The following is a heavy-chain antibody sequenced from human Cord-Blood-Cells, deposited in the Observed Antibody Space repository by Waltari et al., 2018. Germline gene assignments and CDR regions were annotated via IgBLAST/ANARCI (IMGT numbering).Heavy chain of an antibody. D-gene: IGHD2-2*01. V-gene: IGHV1-2*02. J-gene: IGHJ1*01. Sequence: QVQLVQSGAEVKKPGASVKVSCKASGYTFTGYYMHWVRQAPGQGLEWRGGINPNSGGTNYAKKFQGRVTMTRDTSISTAYMELSRLRSDDTAVYYCARVGLDCSSTSCYEYFQHWGQGTLVTVSS. CDR2: INPNSGGT. CDR1: GYTFTGYY. CDR3: ARVGLDCSSTSCYEYFQH.